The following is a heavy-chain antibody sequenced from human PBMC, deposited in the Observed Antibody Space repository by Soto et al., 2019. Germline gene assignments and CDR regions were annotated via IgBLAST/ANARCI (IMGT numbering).Heavy chain of an antibody. D-gene: IGHD2-21*02. J-gene: IGHJ4*02. V-gene: IGHV3-74*01. CDR1: GFTFSSYW. CDR3: ARGPGDCAHVACLPIFDY. Sequence: GGSLRLSCAASGFTFSSYWMHWVRQAPGKGPVWVSRIKSDGSSIRYADSVQGRFTISRDNAKSTLYMQMNSLRAEDTAVYYCARGPGDCAHVACLPIFDYWGQGTLVTVSS. CDR2: IKSDGSSI.